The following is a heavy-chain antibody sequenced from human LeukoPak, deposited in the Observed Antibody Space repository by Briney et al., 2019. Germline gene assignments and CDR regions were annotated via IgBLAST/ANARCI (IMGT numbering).Heavy chain of an antibody. J-gene: IGHJ4*02. CDR1: GGSISSSNYY. Sequence: PSETLSRTCTVSGGSISSSNYYWGWIRQPPGRGLEWLGNIYYSGITYYYPARKSRVAISVNTSKNQLILKLSSVTAADTAVYYCARLLGDCSGGSCYFFDYWGQGTLVTVSS. D-gene: IGHD2-15*01. V-gene: IGHV4-39*01. CDR2: IYYSGIT. CDR3: ARLLGDCSGGSCYFFDY.